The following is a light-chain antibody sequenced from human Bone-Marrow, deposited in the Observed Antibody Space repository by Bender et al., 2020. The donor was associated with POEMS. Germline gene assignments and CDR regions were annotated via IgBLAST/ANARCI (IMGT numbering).Light chain of an antibody. J-gene: IGLJ3*02. Sequence: QSVLTQPPPASGTPGQRVTISCSGSSSKFGSYPVNWYQQLPGAAPKLVIFNNSQRPSVVPDRFSGSNLGTSASLAISGLLSDDEDDFYYETWDDSLNGWVFGGGTKLTVL. CDR1: SSKFGSYP. CDR3: ETWDDSLNGWV. V-gene: IGLV1-44*01. CDR2: NNS.